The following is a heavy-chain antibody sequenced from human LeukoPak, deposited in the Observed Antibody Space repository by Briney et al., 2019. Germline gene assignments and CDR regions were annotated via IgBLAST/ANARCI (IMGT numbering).Heavy chain of an antibody. J-gene: IGHJ3*01. V-gene: IGHV4-59*01. Sequence: PSETLSLTCTVSGGSISSYYWSWIRQPPGKGLEWIGNIFYTGTTKYNPSLKSRVTISVDTSKNQFSLKLSSVTAADTAMYYCARSAHHYYDSASFGVAFDVWGQWTMVTVS. CDR2: IFYTGTT. CDR1: GGSISSYY. D-gene: IGHD3-22*01. CDR3: ARSAHHYYDSASFGVAFDV.